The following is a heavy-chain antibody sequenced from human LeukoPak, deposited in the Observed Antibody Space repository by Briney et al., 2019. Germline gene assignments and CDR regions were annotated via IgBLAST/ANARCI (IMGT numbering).Heavy chain of an antibody. CDR3: ARDPLLWELPSDF. Sequence: PGGSLRLSCAASGFTFSTFWMHWVRQAPGKGLMWVSQINNDGSDTKYADSVKGRFTISRDNAKNTVYLQMNSLRAEDTAVYYCARDPLLWELPSDFWGQGTLVTVSP. J-gene: IGHJ4*02. CDR1: GFTFSTFW. D-gene: IGHD1-26*01. CDR2: INNDGSDT. V-gene: IGHV3-74*03.